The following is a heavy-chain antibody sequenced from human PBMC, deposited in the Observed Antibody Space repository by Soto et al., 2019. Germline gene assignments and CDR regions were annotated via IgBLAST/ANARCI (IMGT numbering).Heavy chain of an antibody. Sequence: EVQLVQSGAEVKKPGESLKISCKGSGYSFTTYWIGWVRQMPGKGLEWMGIINPRDSDTSYSPSFQGQVTISATKSINNAYLKWSSLKASDTAMYYCARPGSSSSDYWGQGTLVTVSS. CDR2: INPRDSDT. CDR1: GYSFTTYW. V-gene: IGHV5-51*01. D-gene: IGHD6-6*01. J-gene: IGHJ4*02. CDR3: ARPGSSSSDY.